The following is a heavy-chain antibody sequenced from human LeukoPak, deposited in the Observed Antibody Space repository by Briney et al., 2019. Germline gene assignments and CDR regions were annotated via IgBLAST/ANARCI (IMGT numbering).Heavy chain of an antibody. CDR3: ARVATWVSWFDP. D-gene: IGHD5-12*01. Sequence: SETLSLTCTVSGGSLSSSSYYWGWIRQPPGKGLEWIGSIYYSGSTYYNPSLKSRVTISVDTSKNQFSLKLSSVTAADTAVYYCARVATWVSWFDPWGQGTLVTVSS. V-gene: IGHV4-39*01. CDR2: IYYSGST. J-gene: IGHJ5*02. CDR1: GGSLSSSSYY.